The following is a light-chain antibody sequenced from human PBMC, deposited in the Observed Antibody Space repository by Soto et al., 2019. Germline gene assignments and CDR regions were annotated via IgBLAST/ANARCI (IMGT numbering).Light chain of an antibody. CDR2: GTS. CDR3: QQANSFPWT. J-gene: IGKJ1*01. CDR1: QIIDSR. V-gene: IGKV1-12*01. Sequence: DIQLTQSPSSVSASVGDRVTITCRASQIIDSRLAWYQQKPGKAPKLLIYGTSNLQTGVPSRFSGSGSGADFTLTISSLRPEDFATYYCQQANSFPWTFGQGTKVEIK.